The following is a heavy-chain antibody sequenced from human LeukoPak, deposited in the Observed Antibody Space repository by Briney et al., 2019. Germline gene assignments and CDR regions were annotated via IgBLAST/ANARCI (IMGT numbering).Heavy chain of an antibody. D-gene: IGHD2-2*01. CDR1: GFTFSNYA. Sequence: PGGTLRLSCAASGFTFSNYAMSWVRQAPGEGLEWVSAISGSGGSTYYADSVKGRFIISRDKSKNTLYLQMNSLRAEDTAVYYCAKGVVVAPDVTPFDYWGQGTLVTVSS. CDR2: ISGSGGST. CDR3: AKGVVVAPDVTPFDY. J-gene: IGHJ4*02. V-gene: IGHV3-23*01.